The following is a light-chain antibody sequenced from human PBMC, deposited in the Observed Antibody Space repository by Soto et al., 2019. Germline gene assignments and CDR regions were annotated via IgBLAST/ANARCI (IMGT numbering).Light chain of an antibody. CDR1: RSNIGSTT. Sequence: QAVVAQPPSASGTPGQRVTISCSGSRSNIGSTTVNWYQQLPGTAPKVVIYGTDQRPSGVPDRFSGSKSDTSASLAISGLQSEDEAVYYCATWDDSLNGVVFGGGTKLTVL. CDR2: GTD. J-gene: IGLJ2*01. V-gene: IGLV1-44*01. CDR3: ATWDDSLNGVV.